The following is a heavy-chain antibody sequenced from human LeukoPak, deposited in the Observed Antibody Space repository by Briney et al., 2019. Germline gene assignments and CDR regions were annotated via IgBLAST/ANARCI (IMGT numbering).Heavy chain of an antibody. D-gene: IGHD6-13*01. Sequence: PSETLSLTCTVSYGSISSYYWSWLRQPPGKGLEWIGYIYYSGSTSYNPSLKSRVTISVDTSKNQFSLKLSSVTAADTAVYYCAREASSSWYNFDYWGQGTLVTVSS. CDR1: YGSISSYY. CDR2: IYYSGST. J-gene: IGHJ4*02. V-gene: IGHV4-59*01. CDR3: AREASSSWYNFDY.